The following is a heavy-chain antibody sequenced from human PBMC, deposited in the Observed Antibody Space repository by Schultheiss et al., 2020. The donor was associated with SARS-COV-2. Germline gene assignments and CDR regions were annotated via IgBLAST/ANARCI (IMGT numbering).Heavy chain of an antibody. D-gene: IGHD6-13*01. V-gene: IGHV4-59*01. CDR1: GGSISSYY. CDR2: IYYSGST. CDR3: ARDVLGYSSTWGWFDP. J-gene: IGHJ5*02. Sequence: SETLSLTCTVSGGSISSYYWSWIRQPPGKGLEWIGYIYYSGSTYYNPSLKSRVTISVDTSQNQFSLKLNSVTAADTAVYYCARDVLGYSSTWGWFDPWGQGSLVTVSS.